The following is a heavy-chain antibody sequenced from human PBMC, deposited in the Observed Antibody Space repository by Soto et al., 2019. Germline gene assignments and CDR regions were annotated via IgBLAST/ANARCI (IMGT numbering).Heavy chain of an antibody. CDR3: AKDQLGGLDY. Sequence: QVQLVESGGGVVQPGRSLRLSCAASGFTFSSYGMHWVRQAPGKGLEWVAVISYDGSNKYYADSVKGRFTISRDNSKNTLYLQMNSLRAADTAVYYCAKDQLGGLDYWGQGTLVTVSS. CDR2: ISYDGSNK. CDR1: GFTFSSYG. D-gene: IGHD2-15*01. J-gene: IGHJ4*02. V-gene: IGHV3-30*18.